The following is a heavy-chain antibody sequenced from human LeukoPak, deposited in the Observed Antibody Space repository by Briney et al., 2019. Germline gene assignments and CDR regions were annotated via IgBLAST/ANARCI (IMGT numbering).Heavy chain of an antibody. V-gene: IGHV3-9*01. J-gene: IGHJ4*02. D-gene: IGHD3-10*01. CDR3: ARDRGLTAYYFDF. CDR2: ISGNSGTR. CDR1: GFTFDDHA. Sequence: GGSLRLSCVASGFTFDDHAMHWVRQAPRKGLEWVSGISGNSGTRGYADSVKGRFTISRDNARNSLYLQMNSLRAEDTALYYCARDRGLTAYYFDFWGQGTLVTVSS.